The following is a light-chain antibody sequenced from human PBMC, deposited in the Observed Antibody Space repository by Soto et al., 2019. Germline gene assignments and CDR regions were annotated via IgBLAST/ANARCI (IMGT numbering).Light chain of an antibody. CDR1: QSVSSNY. J-gene: IGKJ1*01. CDR3: HQYGSSLWT. Sequence: EIVFTQSPGTLSLSRGERATLSCRASQSVSSNYLAWYQQKPGQAPRLLIYGASSRATGIPDRFSGRGSGTDFTLTISRLEPEDFAVYYCHQYGSSLWTFGQGTKVDIK. V-gene: IGKV3-20*01. CDR2: GAS.